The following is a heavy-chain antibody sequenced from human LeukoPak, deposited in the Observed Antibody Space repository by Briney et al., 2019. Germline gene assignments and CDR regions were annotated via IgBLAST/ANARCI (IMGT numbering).Heavy chain of an antibody. CDR1: GFTFDDYA. V-gene: IGHV3-9*01. CDR2: ISWNSGSI. Sequence: GGSLRLSCAASGFTFDDYAMHWVRQAPGKGLEWVSGISWNSGSIGYADSVKGRFTISRDNAKNSLYLQMNSLRAEDTALYYCANDIYYDSGGYDYWGQGTLVNVSS. D-gene: IGHD3-22*01. CDR3: ANDIYYDSGGYDY. J-gene: IGHJ4*02.